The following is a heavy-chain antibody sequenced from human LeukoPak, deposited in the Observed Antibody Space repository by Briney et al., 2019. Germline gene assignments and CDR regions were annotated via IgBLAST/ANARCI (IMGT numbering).Heavy chain of an antibody. CDR1: GDTFSNYA. CDR2: IIPIFGTP. J-gene: IGHJ4*02. D-gene: IGHD2-21*02. CDR3: AKFDRVTAIPK. Sequence: SVKVSCKTSGDTFSNYAMNWMRQAPGQGLEWMGAIIPIFGTPKYAQKFQDRVTITTDVSTSTAYMEVSSLRPEDTAVYYCAKFDRVTAIPKWDPGTLVTVSS. V-gene: IGHV1-69*05.